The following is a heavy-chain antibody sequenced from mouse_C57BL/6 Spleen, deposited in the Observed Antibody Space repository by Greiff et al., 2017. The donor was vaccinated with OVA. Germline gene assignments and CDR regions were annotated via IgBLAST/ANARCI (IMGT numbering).Heavy chain of an antibody. D-gene: IGHD2-3*01. CDR1: GFSFNTYA. J-gene: IGHJ4*01. Sequence: EVMLVASGGGLVQPKGSLTLSCAASGFSFNTYAMNWVRQAPGKGLEWVARIRSKRNNYATYYAVSVKDRFTISRYDSESMLYLQMNNLKTEDTAMYYCVRHDGWMDYWGQGTSVTVSS. CDR2: IRSKRNNYAT. V-gene: IGHV10-1*01. CDR3: VRHDGWMDY.